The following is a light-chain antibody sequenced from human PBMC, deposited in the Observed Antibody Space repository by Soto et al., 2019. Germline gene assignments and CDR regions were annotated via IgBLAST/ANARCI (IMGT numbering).Light chain of an antibody. CDR1: TGAVTSDNY. Sequence: QAVVTQEPSLTVSPGGTVTLTCASSTGAVTSDNYPNWLQQKPGQAPRALIYSTSSKHSWTPARFSGSLLGGKAALTLSGVQSEEGAGYCCMLHYTCSQGFRGGTKRSVL. V-gene: IGLV7-43*01. CDR2: STS. CDR3: MLHYTCSQG. J-gene: IGLJ2*01.